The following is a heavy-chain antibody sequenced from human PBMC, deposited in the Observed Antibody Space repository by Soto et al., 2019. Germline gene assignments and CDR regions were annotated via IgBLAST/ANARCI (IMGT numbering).Heavy chain of an antibody. V-gene: IGHV1-18*01. Sequence: QVKLVQSGAEVKKPGASVKVSCETSGYTFFSYGITWVRQAPGQGLEWMGWVSGYNGHTNYAQKFQGRVTMTRDISTTTAYMERRNLSSDDTAVYYCARLVGPTSSDNWFDPWGQGTLVTVSS. D-gene: IGHD1-26*01. J-gene: IGHJ5*02. CDR2: VSGYNGHT. CDR3: ARLVGPTSSDNWFDP. CDR1: GYTFFSYG.